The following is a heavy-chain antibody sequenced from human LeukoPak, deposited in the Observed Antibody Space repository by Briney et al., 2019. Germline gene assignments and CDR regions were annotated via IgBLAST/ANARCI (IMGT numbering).Heavy chain of an antibody. CDR1: GNYW. J-gene: IGHJ4*02. Sequence: GGSLRLSCAASGNYWMHWVRQAPGKGLVWVSHINSDGSWTSYADSVKGRFTISKDNAKNTVYLQMNSLRAEDTAVYYCVSFCETYWGRGTLVTVSS. D-gene: IGHD2/OR15-2a*01. CDR3: VSFCETY. CDR2: INSDGSWT. V-gene: IGHV3-74*01.